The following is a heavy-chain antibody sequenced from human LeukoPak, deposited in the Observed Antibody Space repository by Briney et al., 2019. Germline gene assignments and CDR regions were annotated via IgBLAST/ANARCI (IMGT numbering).Heavy chain of an antibody. CDR1: GYTFISYG. V-gene: IGHV1-18*01. Sequence: ASVKVSCKPSGYTFISYGIIWVRQAPGQGLEWVGWIFTYNGDTKYEKKFQGRVTMTTDSSTNTVYLELRSLRSDDTAVYYCARGKEREPFDFWGQGTLVTVSS. J-gene: IGHJ4*02. D-gene: IGHD1-1*01. CDR3: ARGKEREPFDF. CDR2: IFTYNGDT.